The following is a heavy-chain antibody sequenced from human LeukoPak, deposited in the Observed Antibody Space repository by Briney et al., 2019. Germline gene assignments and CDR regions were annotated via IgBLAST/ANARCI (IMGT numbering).Heavy chain of an antibody. Sequence: SVKVSCKASGGTFSSYAISWVRQAPGQGLEWMGRFILIFGIANYSHKVQGRGTITADKSTSTANMELSSLRSEDTAVYYCARDQPSSDMVATIMYYFDYWGQGTLVTVSS. CDR1: GGTFSSYA. CDR2: FILIFGIA. J-gene: IGHJ4*02. CDR3: ARDQPSSDMVATIMYYFDY. D-gene: IGHD5-12*01. V-gene: IGHV1-69*04.